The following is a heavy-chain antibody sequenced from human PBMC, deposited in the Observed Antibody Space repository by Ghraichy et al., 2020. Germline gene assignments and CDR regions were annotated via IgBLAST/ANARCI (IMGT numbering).Heavy chain of an antibody. CDR2: INHSGST. V-gene: IGHV4-34*01. CDR1: GGSFSGYY. J-gene: IGHJ2*01. Sequence: GSLRLSCAVYGGSFSGYYWSWIRQPPGKGLEWIGEINHSGSTNYNPSLKSRVTISVDTSKNQFSLKLSSVTAADTAVYYCASLRAKYLWGRGTLVTVSS. CDR3: ASLRAKYL.